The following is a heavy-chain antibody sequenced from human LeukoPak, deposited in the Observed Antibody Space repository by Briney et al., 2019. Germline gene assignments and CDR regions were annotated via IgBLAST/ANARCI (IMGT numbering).Heavy chain of an antibody. J-gene: IGHJ3*02. Sequence: GASVKVSCKASGYTFTGYYMHWVRQAPGQGLEWMGWINPNSGGTNYAQKFQGRVTMTRDTSISTAYMELSRLRSEDTAVYYCARGCTNGVCYLGDAFDIWGQGTMVTVSS. CDR3: ARGCTNGVCYLGDAFDI. CDR2: INPNSGGT. D-gene: IGHD2-8*01. CDR1: GYTFTGYY. V-gene: IGHV1-2*02.